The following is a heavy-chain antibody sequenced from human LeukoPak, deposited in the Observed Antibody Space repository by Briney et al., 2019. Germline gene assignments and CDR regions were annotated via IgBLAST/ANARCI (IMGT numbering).Heavy chain of an antibody. J-gene: IGHJ4*02. CDR2: TNHSGST. D-gene: IGHD2-2*02. Sequence: SETLSLTCAVYGGSFSDYYWTWIRQPPGKGLEWIGETNHSGSTNYNPSLKSRITISVDTSKNQFSLKLNSVTAADTAVYYCARGGWVVPAAINSWGQGTLVTVSS. CDR3: ARGGWVVPAAINS. V-gene: IGHV4-34*01. CDR1: GGSFSDYY.